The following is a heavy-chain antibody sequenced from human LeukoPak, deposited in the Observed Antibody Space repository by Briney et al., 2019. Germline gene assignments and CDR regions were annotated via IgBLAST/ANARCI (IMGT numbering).Heavy chain of an antibody. J-gene: IGHJ4*02. V-gene: IGHV1-3*01. Sequence: ASVKVSCKASGYTFTSYAMHWVRQAPGQRLEWMGWINAGNGNTKYSQKFQGRVTITRDTSASTAYTELSSLRSEDTAVYYCARAKEVLRFLEWLSFFDYWGQGTLVTVSS. CDR3: ARAKEVLRFLEWLSFFDY. CDR1: GYTFTSYA. CDR2: INAGNGNT. D-gene: IGHD3-3*01.